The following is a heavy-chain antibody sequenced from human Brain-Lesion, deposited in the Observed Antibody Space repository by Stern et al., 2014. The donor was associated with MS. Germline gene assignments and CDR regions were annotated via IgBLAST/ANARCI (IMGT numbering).Heavy chain of an antibody. D-gene: IGHD2-15*01. V-gene: IGHV4-39*01. CDR2: IYYSGNT. J-gene: IGHJ5*02. Sequence: QLVESGPGLVKPSETLSLTCTVAGGSVSSTSYAWAWIRQPPGKGLEWIGTIYYSGNTYYSPALKSRLTISLDTSKNPFSLPLRFVTAADTAVYYCAGEEDIRYCSGGSCTGNWFDPWGQGTLVTVSS. CDR1: GGSVSSTSYA. CDR3: AGEEDIRYCSGGSCTGNWFDP.